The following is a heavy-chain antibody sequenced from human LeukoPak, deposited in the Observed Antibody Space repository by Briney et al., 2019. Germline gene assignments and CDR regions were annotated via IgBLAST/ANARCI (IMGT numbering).Heavy chain of an antibody. Sequence: GSLRLSCAASGFTFSSYAMSWVRQAPGKGLEWVSAISGSGGSTYYADSVKGRFTISRDNSKNTLYLQMNSLRAEDTAVYYCAKALLGSSSWYEGGNWFDPWGQETLVTVSS. V-gene: IGHV3-23*01. D-gene: IGHD6-13*01. CDR2: ISGSGGST. CDR1: GFTFSSYA. CDR3: AKALLGSSSWYEGGNWFDP. J-gene: IGHJ5*02.